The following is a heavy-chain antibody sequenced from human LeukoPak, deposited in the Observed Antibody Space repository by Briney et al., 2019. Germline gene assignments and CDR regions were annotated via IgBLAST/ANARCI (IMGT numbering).Heavy chain of an antibody. J-gene: IGHJ4*02. Sequence: GRPLRLSCAASGFTFSSYGMHWVRQAPGKGLEWVAVIWYDGSNEYYADSVKGRFTISRDNSKNTLYLQMNSLRAEDTAVYYCAAGGSYYLDYWGQGTLVTVSS. CDR2: IWYDGSNE. D-gene: IGHD1-26*01. V-gene: IGHV3-33*01. CDR1: GFTFSSYG. CDR3: AAGGSYYLDY.